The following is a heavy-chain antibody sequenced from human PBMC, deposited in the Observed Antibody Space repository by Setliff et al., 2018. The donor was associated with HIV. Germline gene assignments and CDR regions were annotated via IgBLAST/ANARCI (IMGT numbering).Heavy chain of an antibody. CDR3: AAESAWAFDI. V-gene: IGHV1-69*10. CDR1: GYIFPDYY. J-gene: IGHJ3*02. Sequence: SVKVSCKVSGYIFPDYYIQWVRQAPGQGLEWMGGIIPILGIANYAQKFQGRVTITADESTSTAYMELSSLRSEDTAVYYCAAESAWAFDIWGQGTMVTVSS. CDR2: IIPILGIA.